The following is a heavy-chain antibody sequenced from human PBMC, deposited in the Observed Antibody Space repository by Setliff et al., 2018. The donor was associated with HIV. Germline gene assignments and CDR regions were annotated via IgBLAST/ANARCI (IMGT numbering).Heavy chain of an antibody. CDR3: ARVVWMAAAGTIDYYYYGMDI. D-gene: IGHD6-13*01. CDR2: IYYSGST. V-gene: IGHV4-31*03. J-gene: IGHJ6*02. CDR1: DGSVSSTGYY. Sequence: SETLSLTCTVSDGSVSSTGYYWSWLRQHPGKGLEWIGNIYYSGSTNYNPSLKSRLTISLDTSNTQFSLKLSSVTAADTAVYYCARVVWMAAAGTIDYYYYGMDIWGQGTTVTVSS.